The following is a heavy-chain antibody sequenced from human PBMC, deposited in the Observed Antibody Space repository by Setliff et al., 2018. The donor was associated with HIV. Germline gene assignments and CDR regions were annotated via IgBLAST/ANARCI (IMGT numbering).Heavy chain of an antibody. CDR1: RYSFTNYW. Sequence: PGESLKISCKGSRYSFTNYWIGWVRQMPGKGLEWMGTIYPGDSDTRYSPAFQGQVTISADKSISTAYLHWSSPKASDTAMYYCATSDYGGDSGHFQHWGRGTLVTVSS. V-gene: IGHV5-51*01. D-gene: IGHD2-21*02. CDR3: ATSDYGGDSGHFQH. J-gene: IGHJ1*01. CDR2: IYPGDSDT.